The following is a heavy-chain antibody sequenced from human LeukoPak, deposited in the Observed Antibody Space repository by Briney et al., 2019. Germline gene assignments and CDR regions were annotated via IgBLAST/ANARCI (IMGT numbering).Heavy chain of an antibody. V-gene: IGHV4-39*07. J-gene: IGHJ4*02. CDR2: IYYSGST. D-gene: IGHD5-18*01. CDR3: AREGSLGISYG. Sequence: SETLSLTCTVSGGSISSSSYYWGWIRQPPGKGLEWIGSIYYSGSTYYNPSLKSRVTISVDTSKNQFSLKLSSVTAADTAVYYCAREGSLGISYGWGQGTLVTVSS. CDR1: GGSISSSSYY.